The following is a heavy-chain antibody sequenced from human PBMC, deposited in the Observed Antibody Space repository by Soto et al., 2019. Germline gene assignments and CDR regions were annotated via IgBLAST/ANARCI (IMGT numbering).Heavy chain of an antibody. D-gene: IGHD4-17*01. CDR3: ERGDATKIVVTTYYAMDV. CDR1: GGSLSNFG. Sequence: QVQLVQSGAEVKKPGSSVKVSCTASGGSLSNFGISWVRQAPGQGLEWMGAIIPVFGTPNYAQNFQDRVTIYADQSTTTVYMEVRSLTSEDAAVYYCERGDATKIVVTTYYAMDVSGHGTTVTVSS. CDR2: IIPVFGTP. J-gene: IGHJ6*02. V-gene: IGHV1-69*12.